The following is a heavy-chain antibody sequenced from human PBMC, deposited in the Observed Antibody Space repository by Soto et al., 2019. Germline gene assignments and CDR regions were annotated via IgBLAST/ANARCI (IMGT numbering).Heavy chain of an antibody. Sequence: SETLSLTCTVSGGSISSGDYYWSWIRHPPGKGLEWIGYIYYSGSTYYNPSLKSRVTISVDTSKNQFSLKLSSVTAAETAVYYSAREDIVVVPAAPDYYGMDVWGQGTTV. V-gene: IGHV4-30-4*02. CDR1: GGSISSGDYY. CDR3: AREDIVVVPAAPDYYGMDV. CDR2: IYYSGST. J-gene: IGHJ6*02. D-gene: IGHD2-2*01.